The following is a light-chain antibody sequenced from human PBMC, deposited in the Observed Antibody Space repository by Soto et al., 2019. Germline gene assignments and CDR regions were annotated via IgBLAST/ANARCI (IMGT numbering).Light chain of an antibody. V-gene: IGKV1-5*03. CDR2: KAT. CDR1: QSISSW. CDR3: QQYNSYHT. Sequence: DIQMTQSPSTLSASVGDRVTITCRASQSISSWLAWYQQKPGKAPKLLIYKATSLESGVPSRFSGSGSGTEVTLTISSLQPDDFAPYYCQQYNSYHTFGQGTKLEIK. J-gene: IGKJ2*01.